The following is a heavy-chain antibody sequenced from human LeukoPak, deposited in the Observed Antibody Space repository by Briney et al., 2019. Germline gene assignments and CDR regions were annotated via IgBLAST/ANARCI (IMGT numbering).Heavy chain of an antibody. CDR2: INPSGTGT. CDR1: GYTITNNY. Sequence: ASVKVSCKASGYTITNNYMHWVRQAPGQGLEWMGVINPSGTGTSYAQKFQGRVTMTRDTSISTAYMELSRLRSDDTAVYYCARILLRVRGEGYYYYMDVWGKGTTVTVSS. V-gene: IGHV1-2*02. J-gene: IGHJ6*03. D-gene: IGHD3-10*01. CDR3: ARILLRVRGEGYYYYMDV.